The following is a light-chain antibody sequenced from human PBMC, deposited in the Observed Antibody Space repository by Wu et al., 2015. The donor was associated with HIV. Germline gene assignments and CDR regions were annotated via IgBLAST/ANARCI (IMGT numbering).Light chain of an antibody. Sequence: EIVLTQSPATLSLSPGERATLSCRASQSVSTYVTWYQQKPGQAPRLLIYGASSRATGIPDRFSGGGSGTDFTLTISRVEPEDCAVYFCQQYVASGYSFGQGTK. V-gene: IGKV3-20*01. J-gene: IGKJ2*03. CDR2: GAS. CDR1: QSVSTY. CDR3: QQYVASGYS.